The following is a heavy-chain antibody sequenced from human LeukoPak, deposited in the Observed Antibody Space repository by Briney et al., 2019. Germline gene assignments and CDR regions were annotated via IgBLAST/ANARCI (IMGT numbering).Heavy chain of an antibody. Sequence: GGSLRLSCAASGFTFSSYAMHWVRQAPGKGLEWVAVISYDGSNKYYADSVKGRFTISRDNSKNTLYLQMNSLRAEDTAVYYCARDGADTYYDFWSGYRNYGYFDYWGQGTLVTVSS. D-gene: IGHD3-3*01. J-gene: IGHJ4*02. CDR1: GFTFSSYA. V-gene: IGHV3-30-3*01. CDR3: ARDGADTYYDFWSGYRNYGYFDY. CDR2: ISYDGSNK.